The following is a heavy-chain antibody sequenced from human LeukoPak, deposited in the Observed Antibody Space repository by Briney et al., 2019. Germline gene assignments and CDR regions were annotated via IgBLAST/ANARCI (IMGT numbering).Heavy chain of an antibody. CDR1: GFTFSSYG. CDR3: TKDRRGPAAGTWYFDS. D-gene: IGHD6-13*01. CDR2: ISKDGSNE. V-gene: IGHV3-30*04. J-gene: IGHJ4*02. Sequence: GGSLRLSCAASGFTFSSYGLHWVRQAPGKGLECVAVISKDGSNEHYADPGKGRFTISRDNSKNTVYLQLNSLRAGDTAIYYCTKDRRGPAAGTWYFDSWGQGTLVTVSS.